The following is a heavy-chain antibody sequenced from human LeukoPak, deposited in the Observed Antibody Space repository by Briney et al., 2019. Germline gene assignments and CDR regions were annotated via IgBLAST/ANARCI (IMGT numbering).Heavy chain of an antibody. Sequence: GRSLRLSCAASGFTFDDYAMHWVRQAPGKGLEWVSGISWNSGSIGYADSVKGRFTISRDNAKNSLYLQMNSLRAEDTALYYCAKGLGYCSSTSCYFDYWGPGTLVTVSS. CDR1: GFTFDDYA. J-gene: IGHJ4*02. CDR2: ISWNSGSI. D-gene: IGHD2-2*01. V-gene: IGHV3-9*01. CDR3: AKGLGYCSSTSCYFDY.